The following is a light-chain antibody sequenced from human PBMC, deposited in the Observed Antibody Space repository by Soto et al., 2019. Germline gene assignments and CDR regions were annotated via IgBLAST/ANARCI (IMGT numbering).Light chain of an antibody. CDR1: QSVTSNY. J-gene: IGKJ1*01. CDR3: QQYGSSGT. Sequence: DIVLTQSPDTLSLSPGERATLSCRASQSVTSNYLSWYQQKPGQAPRLLIYGASNRATGIPDRFSGSGSGTDFTLTISRLEPEDFAVYYCQQYGSSGTFGQGTKVDIK. CDR2: GAS. V-gene: IGKV3-20*01.